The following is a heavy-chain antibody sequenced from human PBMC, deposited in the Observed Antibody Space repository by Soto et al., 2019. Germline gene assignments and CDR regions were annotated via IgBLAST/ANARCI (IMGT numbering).Heavy chain of an antibody. Sequence: QVQLMQSGAEVKKPGASVKVSCKASGYTFTTYYMHWVRQAPGQGLEWMGIINPSGGRTNHAQKDQDRVTMTRDPSTSTVYMQLSSLSSDTTAVSYCARQGRGHQLPRHLPHWRQGTLLTLSS. CDR3: ARQGRGHQLPRHLPH. V-gene: IGHV1-46*01. CDR1: GYTFTTYY. D-gene: IGHD6-13*01. J-gene: IGHJ4*02. CDR2: INPSGGRT.